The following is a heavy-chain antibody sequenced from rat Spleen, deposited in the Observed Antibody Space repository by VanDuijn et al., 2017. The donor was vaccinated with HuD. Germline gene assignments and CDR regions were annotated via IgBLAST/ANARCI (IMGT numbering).Heavy chain of an antibody. CDR2: MWSGGSA. J-gene: IGHJ2*01. CDR3: ARGAYGGYSEWFDY. V-gene: IGHV2-45*01. CDR1: GFSLTSNS. D-gene: IGHD1-11*01. Sequence: QVQLKESGPGLMQPSQTLSLTCTVSGFSLTSNSVHWVRQPPGKGLEWMGVMWSGGSADYNSALKSRLSISRDTSKNQVFLKMNSLQSEDTTTYYCARGAYGGYSEWFDYWGQGVMVTVSS.